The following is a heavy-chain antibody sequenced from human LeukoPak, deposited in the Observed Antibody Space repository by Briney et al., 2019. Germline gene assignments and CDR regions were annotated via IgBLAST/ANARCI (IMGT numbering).Heavy chain of an antibody. CDR3: ARGSPAPY. J-gene: IGHJ4*02. Sequence: GESLKISCKGSGYSFTSYWIGWVRQMPGKGLEWMGIIYPGDSDTRYSPSFRGQVTISADKSISTAYMELSRLRSDDTAVYYCARGSPAPYWGQGTLVTVSS. CDR1: GYSFTSYW. CDR2: IYPGDSDT. V-gene: IGHV5-51*01.